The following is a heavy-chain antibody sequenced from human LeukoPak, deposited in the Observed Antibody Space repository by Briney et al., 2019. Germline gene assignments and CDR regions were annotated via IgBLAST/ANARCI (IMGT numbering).Heavy chain of an antibody. CDR1: GDSISNSEDH. CDR3: VREPTQPLRFGEFHPFDN. J-gene: IGHJ4*02. V-gene: IGHV4-31*03. Sequence: SETLSLTCTVSGDSISNSEDHWTWIRQHPGKGLDWIGYTSNSGYPDSNPALKSRLTISLDTSQNQVSLRLSSVTVADTAVYYCVREPTQPLRFGEFHPFDNWGQGTLVTVSS. CDR2: TSNSGYP. D-gene: IGHD3-10*01.